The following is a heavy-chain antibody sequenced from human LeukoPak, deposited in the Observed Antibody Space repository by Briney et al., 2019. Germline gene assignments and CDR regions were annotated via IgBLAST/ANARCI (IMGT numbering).Heavy chain of an antibody. CDR1: GFTVSSNY. Sequence: GGSLRLSCAASGFTVSSNYMSWVRQAPGKGLEWVSVIYSGGSTYYADSVKGRFTISRDNSKNTLYLQMNSLRAEDTAVYYCARVDSSSWIMDVWGQGTTVTVSS. V-gene: IGHV3-53*01. CDR3: ARVDSSSWIMDV. D-gene: IGHD6-13*01. CDR2: IYSGGST. J-gene: IGHJ6*02.